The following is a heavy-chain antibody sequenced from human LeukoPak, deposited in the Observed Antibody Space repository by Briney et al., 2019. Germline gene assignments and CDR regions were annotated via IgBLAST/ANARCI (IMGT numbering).Heavy chain of an antibody. J-gene: IGHJ4*02. CDR3: ARFPQIFGVVTGNDY. CDR1: GFTFSSYS. V-gene: IGHV4-39*07. CDR2: IYYSGST. D-gene: IGHD3-3*01. Sequence: GSLRLSCAASGFTFSSYSMNWVRQAPGKGLEWIGSIYYSGSTYYNPSLKSRVTISVDTSKNQFSLKLSSVTAADTAVYYCARFPQIFGVVTGNDYWGQGTLVTVSS.